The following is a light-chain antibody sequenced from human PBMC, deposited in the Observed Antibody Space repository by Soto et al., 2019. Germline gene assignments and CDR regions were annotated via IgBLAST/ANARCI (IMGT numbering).Light chain of an antibody. CDR3: QQYHHCPLT. CDR2: GAS. V-gene: IGKV3-15*01. J-gene: IGKJ4*01. Sequence: VMTQSPATLSVSPGERATLSCRASQTVASKLAWYQQKPGQAPRLLIYGASTRATGIPARFDGSGSGTEFTLTISSLQSEDFAVYYCQQYHHCPLTFGGGTRWIS. CDR1: QTVASK.